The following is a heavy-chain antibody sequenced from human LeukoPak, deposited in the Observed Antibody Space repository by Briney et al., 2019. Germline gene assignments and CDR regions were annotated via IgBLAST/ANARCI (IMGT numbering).Heavy chain of an antibody. Sequence: SETLSLTCAAYGGSFSAYYWTWIRQPPGKGLEWIGEINHSGSSNYNSSLRSRVTISVDTSYKQFSLRLSSVTAADTAVYYCAPRGDIEHSYVYGKWFDPWGQGTRVTVSS. CDR3: APRGDIEHSYVYGKWFDP. CDR1: GGSFSAYY. J-gene: IGHJ5*02. D-gene: IGHD5-18*01. CDR2: INHSGSS. V-gene: IGHV4-34*01.